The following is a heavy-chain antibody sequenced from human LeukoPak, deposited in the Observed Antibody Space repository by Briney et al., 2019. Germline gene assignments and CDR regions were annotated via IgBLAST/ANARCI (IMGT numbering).Heavy chain of an antibody. V-gene: IGHV3-23*01. CDR1: GFTFSSYA. D-gene: IGHD3-22*01. Sequence: HPGGSLRLSCAASGFTFSSYAMSWVRQAPGKGLEWVSAISGSGGSTYYADSVKGRFTISRDNSKNTLYLQMNSLRAEDTAVYYCAKDAYYYDSSGYFDSENFDCWGQGTLVTVSS. J-gene: IGHJ4*02. CDR2: ISGSGGST. CDR3: AKDAYYYDSSGYFDSENFDC.